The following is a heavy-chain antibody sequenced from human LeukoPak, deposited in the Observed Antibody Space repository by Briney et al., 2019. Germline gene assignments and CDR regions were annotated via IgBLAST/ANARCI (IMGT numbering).Heavy chain of an antibody. CDR3: SKDRNINYGFFDY. D-gene: IGHD4-11*01. CDR1: VFAFSSYG. Sequence: GRSLRLSCASSVFAFSSYGMHWVRHAPGKGLEWGAFIRSDGSDKYYADSVKGRFTISRDGSKSTLYLQMNSLRAEDTAIYYCSKDRNINYGFFDYWGQGTLVTVSS. CDR2: IRSDGSDK. J-gene: IGHJ4*02. V-gene: IGHV3-30*02.